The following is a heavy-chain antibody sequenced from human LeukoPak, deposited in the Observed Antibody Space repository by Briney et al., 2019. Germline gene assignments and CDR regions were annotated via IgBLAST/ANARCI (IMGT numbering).Heavy chain of an antibody. CDR3: ARVALGYCSGGSCCGLDY. Sequence: PSETLSLTCAVYGGSFSGYYWSWIRQPPGKGLEWIGEINHSGSTNYNPSLKSRVTISVDTSKNQFSLRLSSVTAADTAVYYCARVALGYCSGGSCCGLDYWGQGTLVTVSS. D-gene: IGHD2-15*01. V-gene: IGHV4-34*01. J-gene: IGHJ4*02. CDR1: GGSFSGYY. CDR2: INHSGST.